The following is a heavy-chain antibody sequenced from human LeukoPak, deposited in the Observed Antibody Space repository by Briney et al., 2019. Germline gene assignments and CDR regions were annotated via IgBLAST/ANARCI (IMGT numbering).Heavy chain of an antibody. Sequence: PGGSLRLSCAASGFTFSSYWMSWVRQAPGKGLEWVANIKQDGSEKYYVDSVKGRFTISSDNAKNSPYLQMDSLRAEDTAVYYCAKATTEQWLVLDYWGQGTLVTVSS. CDR3: AKATTEQWLVLDY. CDR2: IKQDGSEK. D-gene: IGHD6-19*01. V-gene: IGHV3-7*01. CDR1: GFTFSSYW. J-gene: IGHJ4*02.